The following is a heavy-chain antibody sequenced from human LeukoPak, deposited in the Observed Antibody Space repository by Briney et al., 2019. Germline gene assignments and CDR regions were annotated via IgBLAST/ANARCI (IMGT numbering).Heavy chain of an antibody. CDR2: ISGNSGKT. V-gene: IGHV1-18*01. Sequence: ASVKVSRKTSGYTFSTYGLSWVRQAPGQGLEWMGWISGNSGKTHYAQKFQDRVTLTTDTSSTTAFMELRSLRSDDTAMYYCARNAGSYFEFAPWGQGTLVTVSS. CDR1: GYTFSTYG. D-gene: IGHD1-26*01. CDR3: ARNAGSYFEFAP. J-gene: IGHJ5*02.